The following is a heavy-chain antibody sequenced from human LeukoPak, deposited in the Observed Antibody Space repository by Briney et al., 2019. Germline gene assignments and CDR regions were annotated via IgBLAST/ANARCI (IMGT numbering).Heavy chain of an antibody. CDR3: ARDLAPLVVVITTLDY. Sequence: GGSLRLSCAASGFTFSSYAMYWVRQAPGKGLEWVAVISYDGSNKYYADSVKGRFTISRDNSKNTLYLQMNSLRAEDTAVYYSARDLAPLVVVITTLDYWGQGTLVTVSS. D-gene: IGHD3-22*01. J-gene: IGHJ4*02. V-gene: IGHV3-30-3*01. CDR2: ISYDGSNK. CDR1: GFTFSSYA.